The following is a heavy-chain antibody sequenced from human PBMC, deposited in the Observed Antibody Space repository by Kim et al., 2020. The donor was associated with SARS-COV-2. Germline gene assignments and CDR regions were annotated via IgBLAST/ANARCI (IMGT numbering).Heavy chain of an antibody. J-gene: IGHJ4*02. CDR3: ASALGH. Sequence: YTSWRTNYSPSLQSRVTMSVDMSKNQFYLKLSSVTAADTAVYYCASALGHWGQGTLVTVSS. CDR2: YTSWRT. V-gene: IGHV4-4*07. D-gene: IGHD3-16*02.